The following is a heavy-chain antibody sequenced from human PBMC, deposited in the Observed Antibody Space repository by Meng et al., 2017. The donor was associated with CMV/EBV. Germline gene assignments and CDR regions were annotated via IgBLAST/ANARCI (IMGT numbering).Heavy chain of an antibody. J-gene: IGHJ6*02. D-gene: IGHD2-2*01. CDR1: GFTFSSYW. V-gene: IGHV3-7*01. CDR2: IKQDGSEE. Sequence: LSLTCAASGFTFSSYWMSWVRQAPGKGLEWVANIKQDGSEEYYVDSVKGRFTISRDNAKNSLYLQMNSLRAEDTAVYYCARVNIVVVPAAIDGSSFSYYGMDVWGQGTTVTVSS. CDR3: ARVNIVVVPAAIDGSSFSYYGMDV.